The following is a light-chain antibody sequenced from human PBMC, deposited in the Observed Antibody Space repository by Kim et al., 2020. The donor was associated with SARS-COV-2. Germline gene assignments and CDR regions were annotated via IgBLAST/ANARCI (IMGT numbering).Light chain of an antibody. J-gene: IGLJ2*01. Sequence: QSVLTQPASVSGSPGQSITISCTGTSSDVGGYNYVSWYQQQPGKAPKLMIYDVSKRPSGVSNRFSGSKSGNTASLTISGLQAEDEADYYCSSHTSSSTLVFGGGTQLTVL. V-gene: IGLV2-14*01. CDR2: DVS. CDR1: SSDVGGYNY. CDR3: SSHTSSSTLV.